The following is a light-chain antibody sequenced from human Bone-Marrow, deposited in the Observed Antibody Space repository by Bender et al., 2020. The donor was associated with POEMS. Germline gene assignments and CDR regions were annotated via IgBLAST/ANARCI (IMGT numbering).Light chain of an antibody. CDR1: SSNIGAHA. CDR2: SSH. CDR3: AGWDDSLNGWV. Sequence: QSVLTQPPSASGTPGQRVTISCSGGSSNIGAHAVNWYQHLPGTAPKLLIYSSHRRPSEVPDRFSGSRSGTSASLAIRGLQSEDEADYYCAGWDDSLNGWVFGGGTKLSVL. V-gene: IGLV1-44*01. J-gene: IGLJ3*02.